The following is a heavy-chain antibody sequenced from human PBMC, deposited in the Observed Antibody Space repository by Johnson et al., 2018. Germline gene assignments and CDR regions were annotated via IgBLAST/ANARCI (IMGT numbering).Heavy chain of an antibody. D-gene: IGHD7-27*01. CDR3: APRGEYRVAFDI. CDR1: GYSFSSYW. V-gene: IGHV5-51*03. CDR2: IHPRDSDT. J-gene: IGHJ3*02. Sequence: VQLVESGAEVKKPGESLKISCKGSGYSFSSYWIGWVRQMPGKGLEWMGIIHPRDSDTTYSPSFQGQVTISADKSITTAYLQGSSLKDSDPAMYSCAPRGEYRVAFDIWGQGTMVTVSS.